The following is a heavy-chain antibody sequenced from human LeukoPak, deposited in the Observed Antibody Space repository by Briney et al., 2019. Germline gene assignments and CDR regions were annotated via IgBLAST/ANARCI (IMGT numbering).Heavy chain of an antibody. V-gene: IGHV3-30*04. CDR2: ISYEGSNK. J-gene: IGHJ4*02. CDR1: GFTFSSYA. CDR3: ARDGRSGSNYGRVDY. Sequence: QAGGSLRLSCAASGFTFSSYAMHWVRQAPGKGLEWVTVISYEGSNKYYADSVKGRFTISRDNSKNTLYLQMNSLRAEDTAVYYCARDGRSGSNYGRVDYWGQGTLVTVSS. D-gene: IGHD1-26*01.